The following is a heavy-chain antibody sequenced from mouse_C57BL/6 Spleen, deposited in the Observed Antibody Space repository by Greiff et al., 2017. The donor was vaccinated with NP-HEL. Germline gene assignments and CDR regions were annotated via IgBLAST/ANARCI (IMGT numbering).Heavy chain of an antibody. CDR3: ARRGDGGAWFAY. J-gene: IGHJ3*01. CDR1: GYAFSSYW. V-gene: IGHV1-80*01. CDR2: IYPGDGDT. Sequence: QVQLKQSGAELVKPGASVKISCKASGYAFSSYWMNWVKQRPGKGLEWIGQIYPGDGDTNYNGKFKGKATLTADKSSSTAYMQLSSLTSEDSAVYFCARRGDGGAWFAYWGQGTLVTVSA. D-gene: IGHD3-3*01.